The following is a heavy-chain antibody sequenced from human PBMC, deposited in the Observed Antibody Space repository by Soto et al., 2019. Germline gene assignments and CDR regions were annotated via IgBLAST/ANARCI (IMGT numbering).Heavy chain of an antibody. CDR3: AREPRPRAFDI. Sequence: GGSLRLSCAASGFTFSTYSMNWVRQAPGKGLEWVSSISSSSSYIYYADSVKGRFTISRDNAKNSLYLQMNSLRAEDTAVYYCAREPRPRAFDIWGQGTMVTVSS. V-gene: IGHV3-21*01. D-gene: IGHD1-1*01. CDR1: GFTFSTYS. J-gene: IGHJ3*02. CDR2: ISSSSSYI.